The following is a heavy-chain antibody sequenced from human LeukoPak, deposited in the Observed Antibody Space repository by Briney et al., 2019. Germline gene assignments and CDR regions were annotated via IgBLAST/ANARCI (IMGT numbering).Heavy chain of an antibody. CDR1: GGSISSYI. J-gene: IGHJ4*02. CDR3: ARHPDYGSGILDPSRIG. Sequence: SETLSLTCTVSGGSISSYIWSWIRQPPGKGLEWIGDIYYIGNANYNPSLKSRVTISIDTSKNQFSLNLRSVTAADTAVYYCARHPDYGSGILDPSRIGWGQGTLVTVSS. D-gene: IGHD3-10*01. CDR2: IYYIGNA. V-gene: IGHV4-59*01.